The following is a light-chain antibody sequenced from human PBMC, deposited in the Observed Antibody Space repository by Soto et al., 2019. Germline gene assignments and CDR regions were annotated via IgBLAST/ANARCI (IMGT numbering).Light chain of an antibody. CDR2: DAS. Sequence: DIQMTQSPSSLSASVGDRVTITCQASQDISNYLNWYQQKPGKAPKLLIYDASNLETGVPSRFSGSGSGTDFTFTISSLQPEDIATYYFQQYDNLPYTFGQGTKVDI. CDR1: QDISNY. J-gene: IGKJ2*01. V-gene: IGKV1-33*01. CDR3: QQYDNLPYT.